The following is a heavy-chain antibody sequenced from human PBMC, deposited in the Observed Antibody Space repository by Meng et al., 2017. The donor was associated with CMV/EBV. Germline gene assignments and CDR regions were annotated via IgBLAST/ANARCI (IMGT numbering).Heavy chain of an antibody. D-gene: IGHD2-2*02. V-gene: IGHV3-23*01. CDR1: GFTFSSYA. CDR2: ISGSGGST. J-gene: IGHJ4*02. Sequence: GESLKISCAASGFTFSSYAMSWVRQAPGKGLEWVSAISGSGGSTYYADSVKGRFTISRDNSKNTLYLQMNSLRAEDTAVYYCAKDRSSSTSCYTDLPYWGQGTLVTVSS. CDR3: AKDRSSSTSCYTDLPY.